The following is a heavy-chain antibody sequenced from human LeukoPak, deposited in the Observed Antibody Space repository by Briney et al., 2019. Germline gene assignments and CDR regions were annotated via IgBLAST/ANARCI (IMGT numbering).Heavy chain of an antibody. V-gene: IGHV3-30*03. CDR1: GFTFSRHG. J-gene: IGHJ2*01. CDR3: AREAAWGNWYFDH. D-gene: IGHD3-16*01. Sequence: TGRSLRLSCAASGFTFSRHGMHWVRQAPGKGLEWVAVIGDTGRAKYYADSVEGRFTASRDNFKNTLYLETNSLRYDDTALYYCAREAAWGNWYFDHWGRGTLVTVSS. CDR2: IGDTGRAK.